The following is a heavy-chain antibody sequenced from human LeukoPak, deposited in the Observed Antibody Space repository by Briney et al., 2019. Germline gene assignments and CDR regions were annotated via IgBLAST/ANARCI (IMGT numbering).Heavy chain of an antibody. Sequence: SLRLSCAASGFTFDDYAMHWVRQAPGKGLEWVSGISWNSGSIGYADPVKGRFTISRDNAKNSLYLQMNSLRAEDTALYYCAKVFAVAGGTFFDYWGQGTLVTVSS. V-gene: IGHV3-9*01. CDR2: ISWNSGSI. J-gene: IGHJ4*02. CDR3: AKVFAVAGGTFFDY. D-gene: IGHD6-19*01. CDR1: GFTFDDYA.